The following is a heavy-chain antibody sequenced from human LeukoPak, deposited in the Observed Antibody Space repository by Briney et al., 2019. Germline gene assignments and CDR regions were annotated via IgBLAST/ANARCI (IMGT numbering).Heavy chain of an antibody. D-gene: IGHD3-22*01. CDR1: GYTFTSYD. J-gene: IGHJ4*02. CDR3: ARGPYYYDSSGYYHDY. V-gene: IGHV1-8*01. Sequence: GASVKVSCKASGYTFTSYDINWVRQATGQGLEWMGWMNPNSGNTGYAQKFQGRVTMTRNTSISTAYMELSSLRSDDTAVYYCARGPYYYDSSGYYHDYWGQGTLVTVSS. CDR2: MNPNSGNT.